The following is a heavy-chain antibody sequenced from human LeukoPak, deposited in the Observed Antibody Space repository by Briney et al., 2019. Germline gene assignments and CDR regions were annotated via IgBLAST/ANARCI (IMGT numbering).Heavy chain of an antibody. CDR1: GGSISSGGYY. CDR2: IDYSGST. Sequence: SETLSLTCTVSGGSISSGGYYWSWIRQHPGKGLEWIGYIDYSGSTYYNPSLKSRVTISVDRSKNQFSLKLSSVTAADTAVYYCARDSGYSSSVSTSPHFDYWGQGTLVTVSS. CDR3: ARDSGYSSSVSTSPHFDY. V-gene: IGHV4-31*03. D-gene: IGHD6-13*01. J-gene: IGHJ4*02.